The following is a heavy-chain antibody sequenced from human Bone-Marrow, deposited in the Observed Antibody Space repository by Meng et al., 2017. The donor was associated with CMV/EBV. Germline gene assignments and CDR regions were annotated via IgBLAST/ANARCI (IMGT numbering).Heavy chain of an antibody. CDR3: ARIAAAVTFDY. J-gene: IGHJ4*02. Sequence: ASVKVSCKASGYTFTGYYMHWVRQAPGQGLEWMGWISAYKGNTNYAQKLQGRVTMTTDTSTSTAYMELRSLRSDDTAVYYCARIAAAVTFDYWGQGTLVTVSS. D-gene: IGHD6-13*01. CDR1: GYTFTGYY. CDR2: ISAYKGNT. V-gene: IGHV1-18*04.